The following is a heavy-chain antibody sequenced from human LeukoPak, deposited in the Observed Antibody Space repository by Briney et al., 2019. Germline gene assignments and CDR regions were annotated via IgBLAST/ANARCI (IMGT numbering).Heavy chain of an antibody. V-gene: IGHV1-2*02. CDR2: INPNSGGT. CDR3: AREGSYLSGPSYYYYMDV. Sequence: ASVKVSCKASGYTFTSYDINWVRQATGQGLEWMGWINPNSGGTNYAQKFQGRVTMTRDTSISTAYMELSRLRSDDTAVYYCAREGSYLSGPSYYYYMDVWGKGTTVTISS. CDR1: GYTFTSYD. J-gene: IGHJ6*03. D-gene: IGHD1-26*01.